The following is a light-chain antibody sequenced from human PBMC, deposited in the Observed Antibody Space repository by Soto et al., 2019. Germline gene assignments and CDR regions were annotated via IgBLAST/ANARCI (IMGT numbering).Light chain of an antibody. CDR3: QSYDSSLSGLWV. J-gene: IGLJ3*02. V-gene: IGLV1-40*01. CDR1: GSNIGAGYD. Sequence: QSVLTQPPSVSGAPGQRVTISCTGTGSNIGAGYDVHWYQQLPGTAPKLLIYGNSNRPSGVPDRFSGSKSGTSASLAITDLQAEDEADYYCQSYDSSLSGLWVFGGGTKLTVL. CDR2: GNS.